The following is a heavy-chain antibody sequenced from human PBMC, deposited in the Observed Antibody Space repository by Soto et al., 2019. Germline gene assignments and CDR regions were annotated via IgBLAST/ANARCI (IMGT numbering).Heavy chain of an antibody. V-gene: IGHV3-23*01. CDR2: ISGSGGST. Sequence: GGSLRLSCAASGFTFSSYAMSWVRQAPGKGLEWVSAISGSGGSTYYADSVKGRFTISRDNSKNTLYLQMNRLRAEDTAVYYCANPARIAASATFYFDYWGQGTLVTVSS. D-gene: IGHD6-13*01. J-gene: IGHJ4*02. CDR1: GFTFSSYA. CDR3: ANPARIAASATFYFDY.